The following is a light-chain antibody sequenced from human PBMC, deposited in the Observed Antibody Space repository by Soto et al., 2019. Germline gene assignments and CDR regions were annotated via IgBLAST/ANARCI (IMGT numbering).Light chain of an antibody. CDR2: GAS. CDR1: QSVSSSY. J-gene: IGKJ1*01. CDR3: QQYWM. Sequence: EIVLTQSPGTLSLSPGERATLSCRASQSVSSSYLAWYQQKPGQAPRLLIYGASSRATGIPDRFSGSGSGTDFTLTISRLEPEDFAVYYCQQYWMFGQGTKVEIK. V-gene: IGKV3-20*01.